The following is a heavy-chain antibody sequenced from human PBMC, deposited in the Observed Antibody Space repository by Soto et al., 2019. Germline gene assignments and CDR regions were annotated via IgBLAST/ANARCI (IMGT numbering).Heavy chain of an antibody. V-gene: IGHV1-69*02. D-gene: IGHD3-10*01. CDR1: GGTFSSYT. CDR3: AYPKRGHWYFDL. Sequence: QVQLVQSGAEVKKPGSSVKVSCKASGGTFSSYTISWVRQAPGQGLEWMGRIIPILGIANYAQKFQGRVTITADKSTSTAYMELSSLRSEDTAVYYCAYPKRGHWYFDLWGRGTLVTVSS. CDR2: IIPILGIA. J-gene: IGHJ2*01.